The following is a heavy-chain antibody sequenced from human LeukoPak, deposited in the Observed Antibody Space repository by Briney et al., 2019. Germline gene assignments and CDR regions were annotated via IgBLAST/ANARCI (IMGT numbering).Heavy chain of an antibody. CDR2: IYTSGST. V-gene: IGHV4-4*09. D-gene: IGHD6-19*01. CDR1: GGSISSYY. J-gene: IGHJ5*02. Sequence: SETLSLTCTVSGGSISSYYWSWIRQPPGKGLEWIGYIYTSGSTNYNPSLKSRVTISVDTSKNQFSLKLSSVTAADTAVYYCARGAVAGNVWFDPWGQGTLVTVSS. CDR3: ARGAVAGNVWFDP.